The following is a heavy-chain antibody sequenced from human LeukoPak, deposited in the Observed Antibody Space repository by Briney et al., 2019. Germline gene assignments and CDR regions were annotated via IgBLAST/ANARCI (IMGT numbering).Heavy chain of an antibody. CDR1: GITFSSYA. CDR2: ISYDGSNK. D-gene: IGHD6-13*01. V-gene: IGHV3-30*04. J-gene: IGHJ4*02. Sequence: GGSRRLSCAASGITFSSYAMHWVRQAPGKGLEWVAVISYDGSNKYYADSVKGRFTISRDKSKNTLYLQMNSLRAEDTAVHYCAREDSSSWCPDYWGQGTLVTVSS. CDR3: AREDSSSWCPDY.